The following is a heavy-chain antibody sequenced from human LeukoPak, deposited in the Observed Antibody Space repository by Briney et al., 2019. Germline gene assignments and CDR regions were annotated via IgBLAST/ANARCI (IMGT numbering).Heavy chain of an antibody. CDR2: SSSGGST. D-gene: IGHD5-18*01. CDR1: GFTVTTYA. Sequence: GGSLRLSCAASGFTVTTYAMSWVRQAPGKGLEWVSASSSGGSTYYADSVKGRFTISRDNSKNTLYLQMHSLRAEDTAVYYCAKWDTSMVDAFDIWGQGTMVTVSS. J-gene: IGHJ3*02. V-gene: IGHV3-23*01. CDR3: AKWDTSMVDAFDI.